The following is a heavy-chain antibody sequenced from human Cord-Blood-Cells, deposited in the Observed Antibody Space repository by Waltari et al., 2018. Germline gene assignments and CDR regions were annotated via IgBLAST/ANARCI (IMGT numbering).Heavy chain of an antibody. CDR2: IYPGDAET. D-gene: IGHD2-2*01. Sequence: EVQLVQSGAEVKKPGESLKISCKGSGYSFTSYWIGWVRQMPGKGLEWMGIIYPGDAETRNSPYFQGQVTISADKSISTAYLQWSSLKASDTAMYYCARRFCSSTSCHDAFDIWGQGTMVTVSS. J-gene: IGHJ3*02. CDR1: GYSFTSYW. CDR3: ARRFCSSTSCHDAFDI. V-gene: IGHV5-51*01.